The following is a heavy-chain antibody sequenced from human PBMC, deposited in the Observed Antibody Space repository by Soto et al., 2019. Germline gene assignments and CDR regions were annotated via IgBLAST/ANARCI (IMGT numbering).Heavy chain of an antibody. Sequence: QVQLQESGPRLVKPSQTLSLTCTVSGGSVSSDDYYWNWIRQPPGEGLEWIGYSFYSGNTYYNPALKSRVTISVDTSKNQFSLTLTSVTDADTAVYYCVRDVTNMSPTVHFTAAGHFDSWGQGVLVTVSS. CDR1: GGSVSSDDYY. CDR3: VRDVTNMSPTVHFTAAGHFDS. V-gene: IGHV4-30-4*01. J-gene: IGHJ4*02. D-gene: IGHD6-13*01. CDR2: SFYSGNT.